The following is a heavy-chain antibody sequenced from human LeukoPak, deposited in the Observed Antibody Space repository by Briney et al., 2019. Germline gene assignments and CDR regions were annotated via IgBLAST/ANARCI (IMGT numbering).Heavy chain of an antibody. D-gene: IGHD1-7*01. CDR2: IFYSGSI. CDR1: GDSIISSSYF. V-gene: IGHV4-39*01. J-gene: IGHJ6*02. CDR3: GRNHLNYEVTRYQYYGIDA. Sequence: SGTLSLTCTVSGDSIISSSYFWDWIRQPPGKGLEWIGIIFYSGSIYYNPSLESRVTISVDTSKNQFSLKLRSVTAADTAMYYCGRNHLNYEVTRYQYYGIDAWGQGATVTVSS.